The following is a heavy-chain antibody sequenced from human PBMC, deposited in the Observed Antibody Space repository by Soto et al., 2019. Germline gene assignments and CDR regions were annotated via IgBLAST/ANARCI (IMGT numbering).Heavy chain of an antibody. D-gene: IGHD1-1*01. Sequence: AGGSLRLSCAASGFTFSSYSMNWVRQAPGKGLEWVSYIGSSSTYIYYADSVKGRFTISRDKAKNSLYLQMHSLRAEDTAVYYCATNGVATTRDLDIWGQGTMVTVS. CDR3: ATNGVATTRDLDI. CDR2: IGSSSTYI. J-gene: IGHJ3*02. V-gene: IGHV3-21*01. CDR1: GFTFSSYS.